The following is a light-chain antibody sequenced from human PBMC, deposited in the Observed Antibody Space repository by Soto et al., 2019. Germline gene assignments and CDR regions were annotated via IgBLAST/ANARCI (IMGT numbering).Light chain of an antibody. Sequence: DIQLTQSPSFLSASVGDRVTITCRASQGISSYLAWYQQKPGKATKLLIYAASTLQSGVPSRFSGSGSGTEFTLTISSLQPEDFATYYCQQLISYPLTFGPGTKVNIK. V-gene: IGKV1-9*01. CDR2: AAS. CDR1: QGISSY. CDR3: QQLISYPLT. J-gene: IGKJ3*01.